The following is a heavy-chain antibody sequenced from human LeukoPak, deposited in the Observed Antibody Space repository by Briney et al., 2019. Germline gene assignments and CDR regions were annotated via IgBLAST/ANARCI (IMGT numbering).Heavy chain of an antibody. CDR2: ICGDGGST. CDR3: VRSWGPYCSSTSCHDYYYGMDV. Sequence: PGGSPRLSCSASGFTFGSYAMHWVRQAPRKGREYVSAICGDGGSTYYADSVRGRFTISRDNSKNTLYLQMSSLRAEDTAVYYCVRSWGPYCSSTSCHDYYYGMDVWGQGTTVTVSS. J-gene: IGHJ6*02. CDR1: GFTFGSYA. V-gene: IGHV3-64D*09. D-gene: IGHD2-2*01.